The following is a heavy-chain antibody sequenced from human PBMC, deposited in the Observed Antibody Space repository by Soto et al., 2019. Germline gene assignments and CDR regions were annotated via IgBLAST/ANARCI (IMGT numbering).Heavy chain of an antibody. CDR2: IYPDDSDI. D-gene: IGHD3-10*01. CDR3: ARQYGSGSFDY. V-gene: IGHV5-51*01. Sequence: GESLKISCKGSGYSFAIYWIGCVRQMPGKGLEWMGIIYPDDSDIRYSPSFQGQVTVSADKSISTAYLQWSSLKASDTAIYYCARQYGSGSFDYWGQGTLVTVSS. J-gene: IGHJ4*02. CDR1: GYSFAIYW.